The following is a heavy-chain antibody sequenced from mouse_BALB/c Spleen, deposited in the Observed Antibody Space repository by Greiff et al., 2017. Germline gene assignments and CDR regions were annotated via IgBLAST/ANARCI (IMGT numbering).Heavy chain of an antibody. D-gene: IGHD2-1*01. CDR2: ISNGGGST. J-gene: IGHJ2*01. Sequence: EVMLVESGGGLVQPGGSLKLSCAASGFTFSSYTMSWVRQTPEKRLEWVAYISNGGGSTYYPDTVKGRFTISRDNAKNTLYLQMSSLKSEDTAMYYCARHYGNYAYFDYWGQGTTLTVSS. CDR3: ARHYGNYAYFDY. CDR1: GFTFSSYT. V-gene: IGHV5-12-2*01.